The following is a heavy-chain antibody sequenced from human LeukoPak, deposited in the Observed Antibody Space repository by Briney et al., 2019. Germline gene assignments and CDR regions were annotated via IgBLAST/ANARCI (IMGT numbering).Heavy chain of an antibody. D-gene: IGHD4-23*01. CDR1: GYTFTTYY. V-gene: IGHV1-2*02. Sequence: ASVKVSCKASGYTFTTYYMHWMRQAPGQGLEWMGWINPNSGGTYYAQKFQGRVTMTSDTSISTAYMELSRLRSDNTAVYYCARDLYGGTSATFDYWGQGTLVTVSS. CDR2: INPNSGGT. J-gene: IGHJ4*02. CDR3: ARDLYGGTSATFDY.